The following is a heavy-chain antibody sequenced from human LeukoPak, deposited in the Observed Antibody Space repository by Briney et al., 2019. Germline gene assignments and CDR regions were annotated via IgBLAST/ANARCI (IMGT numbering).Heavy chain of an antibody. CDR1: GFTFSSYS. J-gene: IGHJ6*03. V-gene: IGHV3-48*04. Sequence: GGSLRLSCAASGFTFSSYSMNWVRQAPGKGLEWVSYISSSSSTIYYADSVKGRFTISRDNAKNSLYLQVNSLRAEDTAVYYCAGAHPAYYYYMDVWGKGTTVTVSS. D-gene: IGHD2-2*01. CDR2: ISSSSSTI. CDR3: AGAHPAYYYYMDV.